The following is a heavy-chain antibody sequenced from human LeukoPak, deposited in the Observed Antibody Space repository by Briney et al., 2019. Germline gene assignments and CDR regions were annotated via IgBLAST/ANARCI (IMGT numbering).Heavy chain of an antibody. Sequence: PSETLSLTCTVSGGSISSSSYYWGWIRQPPGKGLEWIGSIYYSGSTYYNPSLKSRVTISVDTSKNRFSLKLSSVTAADTAVYYCARWGLAPPYAFDIWGQGTMVTVSS. CDR1: GGSISSSSYY. J-gene: IGHJ3*02. CDR2: IYYSGST. CDR3: ARWGLAPPYAFDI. D-gene: IGHD2-21*01. V-gene: IGHV4-39*07.